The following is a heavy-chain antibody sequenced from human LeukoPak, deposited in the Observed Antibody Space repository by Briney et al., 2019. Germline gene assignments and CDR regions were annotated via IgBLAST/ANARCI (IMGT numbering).Heavy chain of an antibody. J-gene: IGHJ4*02. CDR3: AKGPFDCFDY. V-gene: IGHV3-30*18. CDR2: ISYDGSNK. CDR1: GFTFSSYG. D-gene: IGHD3-9*01. Sequence: PGGSLRLSCAASGFTFSSYGMHWVRQAPGKGLEWVAVISYDGSNKYYADSVKGRFTISRDNSKNTLYLQMNSLRAEDTAVYYCAKGPFDCFDYWGQGTLVTVSS.